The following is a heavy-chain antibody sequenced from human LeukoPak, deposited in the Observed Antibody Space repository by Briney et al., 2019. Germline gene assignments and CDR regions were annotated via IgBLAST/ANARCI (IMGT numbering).Heavy chain of an antibody. D-gene: IGHD5-24*01. CDR2: IFHSGST. Sequence: PSGTLSLTCVVSGGSITNNWWSWVRQPPGKGLEWIGEIFHSGSTTYNPSLKSRVTMSVDTSKNQFSLKLSSVTAADTAVYYCARLHGQFLNWFDPWGQGTLVTVSS. J-gene: IGHJ5*02. CDR3: ARLHGQFLNWFDP. V-gene: IGHV4-4*02. CDR1: GGSITNNW.